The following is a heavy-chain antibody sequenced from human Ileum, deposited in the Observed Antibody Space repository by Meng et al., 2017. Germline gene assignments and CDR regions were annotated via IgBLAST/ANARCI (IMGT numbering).Heavy chain of an antibody. D-gene: IGHD6-19*01. J-gene: IGHJ4*02. CDR1: GGSVSSDRCA. CDR2: TFYRSKLND. Sequence: QGQVQQSGPGLGKPSQTLPPTCAIPGGSVSSDRCAWNWNRPPPSRGLEWLGRTFYRSKLNDDFAESVKSRITITTDTSKNQFSLQLNSVTPEDTAVYYCARGWYSSGFHSWGQGTLVTVSS. CDR3: ARGWYSSGFHS. V-gene: IGHV6-1*01.